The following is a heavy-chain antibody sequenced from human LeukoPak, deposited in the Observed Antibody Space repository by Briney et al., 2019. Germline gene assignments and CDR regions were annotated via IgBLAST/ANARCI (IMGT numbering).Heavy chain of an antibody. V-gene: IGHV4-34*01. CDR3: ARGGYCSSTSCYRSYYYGMDV. Sequence: PSETLSLTCAVYGGSFSGYYWSWIRQPPGKGLEWIGEINHSRSTNYNPSLKSRVTISVDTSKNQFSLKLSSVTAADTAVYYCARGGYCSSTSCYRSYYYGMDVWGQGTTVTVSS. CDR1: GGSFSGYY. D-gene: IGHD2-2*02. CDR2: INHSRST. J-gene: IGHJ6*02.